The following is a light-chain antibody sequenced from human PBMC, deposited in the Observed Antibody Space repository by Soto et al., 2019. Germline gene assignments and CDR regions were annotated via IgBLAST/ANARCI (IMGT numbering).Light chain of an antibody. V-gene: IGKV1-13*02. CDR3: QQFNSYPLT. Sequence: AIQLTQSPSSLSASVGDRVTITCRASQGISSALAWYQQKPGKAPKLLIYDASSLESGGPSRFSVSGSGTDFTLTISSLQPEEFASDYCQQFNSYPLTCGGGTKVEIK. CDR1: QGISSA. CDR2: DAS. J-gene: IGKJ4*01.